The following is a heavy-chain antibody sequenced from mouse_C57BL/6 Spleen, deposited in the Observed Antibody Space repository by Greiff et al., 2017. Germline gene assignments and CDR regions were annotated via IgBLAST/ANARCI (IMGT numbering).Heavy chain of an antibody. Sequence: QVHVKQPGAELVMPGASVKLSCKASGYTFTSYWMHWVKQRPGQGLEWIGEIDPSDSYTNYNQKFKGKSTLTVDKSSSTAYMQLSSLTSEDSAVYYCARSGGYDYDGYFDVWGTGTTVTVSS. CDR1: GYTFTSYW. J-gene: IGHJ1*03. D-gene: IGHD2-4*01. CDR3: ARSGGYDYDGYFDV. CDR2: IDPSDSYT. V-gene: IGHV1-69*01.